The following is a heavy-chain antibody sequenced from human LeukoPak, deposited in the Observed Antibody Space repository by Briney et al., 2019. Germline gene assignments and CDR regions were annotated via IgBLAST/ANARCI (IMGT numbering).Heavy chain of an antibody. CDR1: GYTFTSYG. Sequence: GASVKVSCKASGYTFTSYGISWVRQAPGQGLEWMGRINPNSGGTNYAQKFQGRVTMTRDTSISTAYMELSRLRSDDTAVYYCARDRGYSSGWYDDYWGQGTLVTVSS. D-gene: IGHD6-19*01. J-gene: IGHJ4*02. CDR2: INPNSGGT. CDR3: ARDRGYSSGWYDDY. V-gene: IGHV1-2*06.